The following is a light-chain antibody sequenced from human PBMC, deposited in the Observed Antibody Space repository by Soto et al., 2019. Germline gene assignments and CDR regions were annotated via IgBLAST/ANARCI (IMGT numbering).Light chain of an antibody. CDR3: QQYGGSPQT. CDR2: VAS. J-gene: IGKJ1*01. CDR1: QSVSNY. Sequence: IVLTQSPGTLSLSPGERATLSCRASQSVSNYLAWYQQKPGQAPRLLIYVASSRATGIPDRFSGCGSGTDFTLTISRLEPEDFAVYYCQQYGGSPQTFGQGTKVDIK. V-gene: IGKV3-20*01.